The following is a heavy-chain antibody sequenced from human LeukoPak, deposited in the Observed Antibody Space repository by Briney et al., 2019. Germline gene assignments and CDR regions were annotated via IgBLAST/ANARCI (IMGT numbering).Heavy chain of an antibody. CDR3: TKELHVAVAVADYYYFYMDV. CDR2: INGGGNTT. D-gene: IGHD6-19*01. Sequence: GGSLRLSCAASGFAFSSFAMGWVRQSPGKGLEWLSTINGGGNTTFYADSVKGRFTISRDNSKNTPYLHMDGLRPDDTAIYYCTKELHVAVAVADYYYFYMDVWGRGTAVAVSS. J-gene: IGHJ6*03. CDR1: GFAFSSFA. V-gene: IGHV3-23*01.